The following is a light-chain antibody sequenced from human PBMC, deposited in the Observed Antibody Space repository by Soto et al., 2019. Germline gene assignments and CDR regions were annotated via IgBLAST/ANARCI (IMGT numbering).Light chain of an antibody. V-gene: IGKV1-39*01. Sequence: DIQMTQSPSSLSASVGDRVTITCRASQSISSYLNWYQQKPGKAPKLLIYAASSLQSGVPSRFSGSGSGTEFTLTISSLQPEDFATYYCQQSYSTPPFTFGPGTKVDIK. J-gene: IGKJ3*01. CDR3: QQSYSTPPFT. CDR1: QSISSY. CDR2: AAS.